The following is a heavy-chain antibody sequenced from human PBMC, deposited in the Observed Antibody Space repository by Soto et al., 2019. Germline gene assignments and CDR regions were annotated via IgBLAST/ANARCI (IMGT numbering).Heavy chain of an antibody. CDR3: ARGYYYGSGSYYLDYYYYGMDV. CDR2: IYTSGST. V-gene: IGHV4-4*07. J-gene: IGHJ6*02. Sequence: RQPAGKGLEWIGRIYTSGSTNYNPSLKSRVTMSVDTSKNQFSLKLSSVTAADTAVYYCARGYYYGSGSYYLDYYYYGMDVWGQGTTVTVS. D-gene: IGHD3-10*01.